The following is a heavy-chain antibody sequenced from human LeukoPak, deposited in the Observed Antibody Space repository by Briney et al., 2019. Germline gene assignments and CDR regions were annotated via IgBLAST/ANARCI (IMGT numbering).Heavy chain of an antibody. J-gene: IGHJ4*02. V-gene: IGHV3-48*03. Sequence: GGSLRLSCAASGFTFSSYEMNWVRQAPGKGLEWVSYISSGGSTIYYADSVKGRFTISRDDAKKSLCLQMNSLRAEDTAVYYCARFRGYSGYSFDYWGQGTLVTVSS. CDR3: ARFRGYSGYSFDY. CDR1: GFTFSSYE. CDR2: ISSGGSTI. D-gene: IGHD5-12*01.